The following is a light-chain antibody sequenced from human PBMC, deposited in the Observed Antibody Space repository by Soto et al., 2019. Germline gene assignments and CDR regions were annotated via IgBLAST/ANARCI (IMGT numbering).Light chain of an antibody. CDR1: QSVSSSY. CDR3: QQDYNLPYT. Sequence: PGERVTLSCRASQSVSSSYLTWYQQKPGQATRLLSYGASTRATGIPARFSGSGSGTDFTLTISSLQPEDFAVYYCQQDYNLPYTFGQGTKLEIK. J-gene: IGKJ2*01. CDR2: GAS. V-gene: IGKV3D-7*01.